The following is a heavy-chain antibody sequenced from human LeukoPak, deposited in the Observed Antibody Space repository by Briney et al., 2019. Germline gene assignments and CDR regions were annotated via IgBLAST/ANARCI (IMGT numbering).Heavy chain of an antibody. V-gene: IGHV3-23*01. CDR3: AKDGDGYNLFPYYFDY. CDR1: GFTFSSYA. CDR2: ISGSGGST. J-gene: IGHJ4*02. D-gene: IGHD5-24*01. Sequence: GGSLRLSCAASGFTFSSYAMSWVRQAPGKGLEWVSAISGSGGSTYYADSVKGRFTISRDNPKNTLYLQMNSLRAEDTAVYYCAKDGDGYNLFPYYFDYWGQGTLVTVSS.